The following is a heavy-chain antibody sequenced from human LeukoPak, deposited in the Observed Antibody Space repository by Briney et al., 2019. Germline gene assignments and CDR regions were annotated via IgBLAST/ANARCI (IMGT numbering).Heavy chain of an antibody. CDR2: ISGSGGST. J-gene: IGHJ4*02. Sequence: PGGSLRLSCAASGFTFSSYAMSWVRQAPGKGREWVSAISGSGGSTYYADSVKGRFTISGDNSKNTLYLQMNSLRAVDTAVYYCAKDQRLRFLEWLLPFDYWGQGTLVTVSS. CDR3: AKDQRLRFLEWLLPFDY. D-gene: IGHD3-3*01. CDR1: GFTFSSYA. V-gene: IGHV3-23*01.